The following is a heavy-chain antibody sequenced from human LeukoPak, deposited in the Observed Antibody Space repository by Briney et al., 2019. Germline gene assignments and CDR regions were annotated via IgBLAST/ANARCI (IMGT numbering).Heavy chain of an antibody. CDR3: ARVLRGDYYDSSSPGALFDY. D-gene: IGHD3-22*01. CDR1: GGSISSGGYY. Sequence: SETLSLTCTVSGGSISSGGYYWSWIRQHPGKGLEWIGYIYYSGSTYYNPSLKSRVTISVDTSKNQFSLKLSSVTAADTAVYYCARVLRGDYYDSSSPGALFDYWGQGTLVTVSS. CDR2: IYYSGST. V-gene: IGHV4-31*03. J-gene: IGHJ4*02.